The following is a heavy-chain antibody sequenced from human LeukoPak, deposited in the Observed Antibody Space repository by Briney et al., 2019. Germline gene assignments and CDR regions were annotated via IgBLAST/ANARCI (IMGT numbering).Heavy chain of an antibody. CDR2: ISTTSSNI. V-gene: IGHV3-48*02. J-gene: IGHJ4*02. Sequence: PGGSLRLSCAASGFTVSSNSRSWVRQAPGKGLEWVSYISTTSSNIYYVDSVEGRFTISRDNAKNLLYLQMDSLRDEDTAVYYCSRDGGFWSAYPLDYWGQGTLVTVSA. CDR3: SRDGGFWSAYPLDY. D-gene: IGHD3-3*01. CDR1: GFTVSSNS.